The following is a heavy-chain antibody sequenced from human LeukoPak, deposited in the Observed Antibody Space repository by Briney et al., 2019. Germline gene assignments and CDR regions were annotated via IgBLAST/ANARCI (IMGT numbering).Heavy chain of an antibody. J-gene: IGHJ3*02. Sequence: SETLSLTCTVSGGSISSSSYYWGWIRQPPGKGLEWIGSIYYSGSTYYHPSLKSRVTISVDTSKNQFSLKLSSVTAADTAVYYCARLPAYYDSSGYYYVGAFDIWGQGTMVTVSS. D-gene: IGHD3-22*01. CDR3: ARLPAYYDSSGYYYVGAFDI. CDR1: GGSISSSSYY. V-gene: IGHV4-39*01. CDR2: IYYSGST.